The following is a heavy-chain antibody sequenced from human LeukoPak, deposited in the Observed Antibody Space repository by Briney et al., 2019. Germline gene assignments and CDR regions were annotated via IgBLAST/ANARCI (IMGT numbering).Heavy chain of an antibody. CDR2: ITTGDGNT. V-gene: IGHV3-23*01. D-gene: IGHD6-19*01. CDR3: AKDSNGRYQRGSNYFDY. Sequence: PGGSLRLSCTASGFTFSSYTMTWVRQAPGKGLKWVSTITTGDGNTYYADSVKGRFTVSRDNSKNTLYLQMNSLRAEDTAEYYCAKDSNGRYQRGSNYFDYWGQGTLVTVSS. J-gene: IGHJ4*02. CDR1: GFTFSSYT.